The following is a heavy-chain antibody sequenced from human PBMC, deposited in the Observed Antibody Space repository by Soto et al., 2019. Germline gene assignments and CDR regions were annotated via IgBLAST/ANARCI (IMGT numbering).Heavy chain of an antibody. CDR3: ASGGLYDFWSGYYRNYYGMDV. CDR1: GYTFTSYD. Sequence: GSSVKVSCKASGYTFTSYDINWVRQATGQGLEWMGWMNPNSGNTGYAQKFQGRVTMTRNTSISTAYMELSSLRSEDTAVYYCASGGLYDFWSGYYRNYYGMDVWR. V-gene: IGHV1-8*01. D-gene: IGHD3-3*01. J-gene: IGHJ6*02. CDR2: MNPNSGNT.